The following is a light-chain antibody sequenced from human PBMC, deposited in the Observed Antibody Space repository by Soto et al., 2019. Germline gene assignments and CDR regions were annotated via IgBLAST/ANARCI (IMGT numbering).Light chain of an antibody. CDR3: TPQTLSSTEA. J-gene: IGLJ7*01. CDR1: TSDIGAYNY. CDR2: DVN. V-gene: IGLV2-14*01. Sequence: QSALTQPASVSGSPGQSITISCTGTTSDIGAYNYVSRYQQRPDKDPKLIIYDVNNRSSGVSNRFSGSKSGNTSSLTISGLQAADEADYYCTPQTLSSTEAFGGGTQLTVL.